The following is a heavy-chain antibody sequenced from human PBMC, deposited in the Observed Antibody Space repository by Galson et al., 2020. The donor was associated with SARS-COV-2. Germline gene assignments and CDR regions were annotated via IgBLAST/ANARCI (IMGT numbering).Heavy chain of an antibody. V-gene: IGHV1-24*01. J-gene: IGHJ4*02. CDR1: GYTLTELS. D-gene: IGHD3-22*01. CDR2: FDPEDGET. Sequence: ASVKVSCKVSGYTLTELSMHWVRQAPGKGLEWMGGFDPEDGETIYAQKFQGRVTMTEDTSTDTAYMELSSLRSEDTAVYYCATMWAYYDSSGYYGYWGQVTLVTVSS. CDR3: ATMWAYYDSSGYYGY.